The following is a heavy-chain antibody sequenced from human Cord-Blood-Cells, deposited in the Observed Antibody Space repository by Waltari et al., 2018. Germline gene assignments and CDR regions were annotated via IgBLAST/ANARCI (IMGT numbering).Heavy chain of an antibody. Sequence: QVQLQESGPGLVKPSQTLSLTCTVSGGSISSGGYYWSWIRQHPGKGLEWIGYIYYSGSTYYNPSLKSRVTISVDTSKNQFSLKLSSVTAADTAVYYCARDPNWGPDYDAFDIWGQGTMVTVSS. D-gene: IGHD7-27*01. CDR3: ARDPNWGPDYDAFDI. V-gene: IGHV4-31*03. CDR1: GGSISSGGYY. J-gene: IGHJ3*02. CDR2: IYYSGST.